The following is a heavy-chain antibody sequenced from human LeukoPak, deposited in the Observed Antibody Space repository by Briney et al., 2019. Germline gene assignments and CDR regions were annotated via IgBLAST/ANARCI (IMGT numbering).Heavy chain of an antibody. CDR2: ISGSGGST. Sequence: GGSLRLSCAVSGVTLSSYGMSWVRQAPGKGLEWVVGISGSGGSTNYADSVKGRFTISRDSPKNTLYLQMNSLRAEDTAVYFCAKRGVVIRVILVGFHKEANYFDSWGQGALVTVSS. J-gene: IGHJ4*02. CDR3: AKRGVVIRVILVGFHKEANYFDS. D-gene: IGHD3-22*01. V-gene: IGHV3-23*01. CDR1: GVTLSSYG.